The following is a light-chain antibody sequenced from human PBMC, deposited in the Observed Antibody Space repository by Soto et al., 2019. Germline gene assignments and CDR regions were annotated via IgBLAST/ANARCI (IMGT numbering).Light chain of an antibody. CDR1: QSLLHSNGYNY. CDR3: MQALQTPYT. CDR2: LGS. Sequence: DIVMTQSPLSLPVTPGEPASISCRSSQSLLHSNGYNYLDWYLQKPEQSPQLLIYLGSNRASGVPDRLSGSGSGTDFTLKISRVEAEDVGVYYCMQALQTPYTFGQGTKLEIK. V-gene: IGKV2-28*01. J-gene: IGKJ2*01.